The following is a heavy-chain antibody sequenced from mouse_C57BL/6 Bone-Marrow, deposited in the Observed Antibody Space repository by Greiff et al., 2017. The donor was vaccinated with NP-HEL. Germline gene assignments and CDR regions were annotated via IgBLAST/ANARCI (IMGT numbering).Heavy chain of an antibody. V-gene: IGHV14-4*01. D-gene: IGHD2-4*01. CDR3: TTCDYDVPYWYFDV. Sequence: EVQLQQSGAELVRPGASVKLSCTASGFNIKDDYMHWVKQRPEQGLEWIGWIDPENGDTEYASKFQGKATITADTSSNTAYLQLSSLTSEDTAVYYCTTCDYDVPYWYFDVWGTGTTVTVSS. J-gene: IGHJ1*03. CDR2: IDPENGDT. CDR1: GFNIKDDY.